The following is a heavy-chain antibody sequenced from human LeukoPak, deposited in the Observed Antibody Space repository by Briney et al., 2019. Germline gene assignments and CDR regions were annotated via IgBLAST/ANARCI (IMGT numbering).Heavy chain of an antibody. CDR2: IYYSGST. CDR1: GGSISSFY. Sequence: SETLSLTCTVSGGSISSFYWSWIRQPPGKGLEWIGYIYYSGSTNYNPSLKSRVTMSVDTSKNQFSLKLSSVTAADTAVYYCARDRLRTSAMDVWGKGTTVTVSS. J-gene: IGHJ6*03. CDR3: ARDRLRTSAMDV. D-gene: IGHD2-2*01. V-gene: IGHV4-59*12.